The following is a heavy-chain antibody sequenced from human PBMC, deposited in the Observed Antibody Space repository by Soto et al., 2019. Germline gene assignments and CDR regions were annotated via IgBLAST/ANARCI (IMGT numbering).Heavy chain of an antibody. CDR1: GFSLTAGKMG. D-gene: IGHD1-1*01. CDR2: IFSDNER. Sequence: SGPTLVNPTETLTLTCTVSGFSLTAGKMGVSWIRQPPGKALEWLAHIFSDNERSYSTSLQGRLTISKDTSGSQVVLSMTNVDPVDTATYYCARMNVDPYQFYYAMDVWGQGTTVTVSS. V-gene: IGHV2-26*01. CDR3: ARMNVDPYQFYYAMDV. J-gene: IGHJ6*02.